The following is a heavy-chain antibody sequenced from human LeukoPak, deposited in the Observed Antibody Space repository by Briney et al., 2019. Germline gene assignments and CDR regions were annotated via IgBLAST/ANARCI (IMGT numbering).Heavy chain of an antibody. CDR1: GGSFSGYY. J-gene: IGHJ4*02. CDR2: INHSGST. D-gene: IGHD6-6*01. CDR3: ARGVVGSSPFDY. V-gene: IGHV4-34*01. Sequence: SETLSLTCAVYGGSFSGYYWSWIRQPPGKGLEWIGEINHSGSTNYNPSLKSRVTISVDTSKNQFSLRLSSVTAADTAVYYCARGVVGSSPFDYWGQGTLVTVSS.